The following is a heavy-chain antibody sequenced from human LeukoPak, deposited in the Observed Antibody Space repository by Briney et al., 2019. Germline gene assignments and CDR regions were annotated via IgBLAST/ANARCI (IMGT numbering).Heavy chain of an antibody. J-gene: IGHJ4*02. Sequence: SGGSLRLSCAASGFTFSNYWMHWVRHAPGKGLVWVSRINSDGSRTTYADSVKGRFTISRDNAKNTLYLQMNSLRAEDTAVYYCARDGYSSSFYFDYWGQGTLVTVSS. CDR3: ARDGYSSSFYFDY. CDR2: INSDGSRT. D-gene: IGHD6-6*01. V-gene: IGHV3-74*01. CDR1: GFTFSNYW.